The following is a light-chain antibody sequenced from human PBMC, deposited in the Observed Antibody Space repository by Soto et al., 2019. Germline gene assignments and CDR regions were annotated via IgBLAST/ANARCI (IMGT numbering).Light chain of an antibody. CDR1: SSDVGGYNY. CDR2: EVS. Sequence: QSALTQPASVSGSPGQSITISCTGTSSDVGGYNYVSWYQQHPGKAPKLMIYEVSNRLSGVSNRFSGSKSGNTASLTISGLQAEDEADYYCSSYTSSSTLCVFGTGTKVTVL. J-gene: IGLJ1*01. CDR3: SSYTSSSTLCV. V-gene: IGLV2-14*01.